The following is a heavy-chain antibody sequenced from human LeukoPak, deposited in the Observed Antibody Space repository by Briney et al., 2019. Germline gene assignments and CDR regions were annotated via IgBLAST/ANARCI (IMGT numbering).Heavy chain of an antibody. V-gene: IGHV4-39*01. CDR1: GGSISSSSYY. Sequence: PSETLSLTCTVSGGSISSSSYYWGWIRQPPGKGLEWIGGIYYSGSTYYNPSLKSRVTISVDTSKNQFSLKLSSVTAADTAVYYCARLGISAFDIWGQGTMVTVSS. CDR3: ARLGISAFDI. CDR2: IYYSGST. D-gene: IGHD7-27*01. J-gene: IGHJ3*02.